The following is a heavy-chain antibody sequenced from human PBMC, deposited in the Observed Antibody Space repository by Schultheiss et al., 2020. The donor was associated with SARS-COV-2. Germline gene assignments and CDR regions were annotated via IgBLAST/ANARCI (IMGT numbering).Heavy chain of an antibody. V-gene: IGHV3-30*03. CDR2: ISYDGGNK. J-gene: IGHJ4*02. CDR3: AREPPYDFWSDYYSEGFDS. D-gene: IGHD3-3*01. CDR1: GFTFSSYS. Sequence: GGSLRLSCAASGFTFSSYSMNWVRQAPGKGLEWVAVISYDGGNKYYADSVKGRFTISRDNSKNTLYLQMNSLRAEDTAVYYCAREPPYDFWSDYYSEGFDSWGQGTLVTVSS.